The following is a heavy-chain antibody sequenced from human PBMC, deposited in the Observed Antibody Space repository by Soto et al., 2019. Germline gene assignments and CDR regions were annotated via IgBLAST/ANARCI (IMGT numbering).Heavy chain of an antibody. CDR3: ARLTVDSHKYLGCCSGGSCYHFDP. J-gene: IGHJ5*02. D-gene: IGHD2-15*01. CDR1: GYSFTNYW. CDR2: IYPGDSDI. V-gene: IGHV5-51*01. Sequence: PGESLKISCKSSGYSFTNYWIGWVRQMPGKGLEWMGIIYPGDSDIRYSPSFQGQVTISADKSIGTAYLQWSSLKASDTAIYYCARLTVDSHKYLGCCSGGSCYHFDPWG.